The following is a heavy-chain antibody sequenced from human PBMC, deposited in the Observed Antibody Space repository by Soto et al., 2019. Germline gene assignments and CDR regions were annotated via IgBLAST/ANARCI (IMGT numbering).Heavy chain of an antibody. CDR1: GFTFSDHY. CDR3: TTDGDNWNRPLDY. CDR2: IRTKTDSGTT. V-gene: IGHV3-15*01. J-gene: IGHJ4*02. Sequence: GGSLRLSCAASGFTFSDHYMDWVRQAPGKGLEWVGRIRTKTDSGTTDYAASVKGRFTISRDDSKNTLYLQMNSLKTEDTAVYYCTTDGDNWNRPLDYWGQGTLVTVSS. D-gene: IGHD1-20*01.